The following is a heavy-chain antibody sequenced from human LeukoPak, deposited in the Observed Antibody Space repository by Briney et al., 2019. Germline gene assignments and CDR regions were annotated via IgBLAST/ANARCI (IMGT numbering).Heavy chain of an antibody. CDR1: EFTLSDYN. CDR3: AQDDHFNRDYYVG. D-gene: IGHD2/OR15-2a*01. CDR2: ISSTNGNGNI. J-gene: IGHJ4*02. V-gene: IGHV3-48*01. Sequence: GGSLRLSCAASEFTLSDYNMNWVRQAPGKGLEWLSYISSTNGNGNIYYADSVKGRFTISWDNARNSLFLQMNSLRVEDTAVYFCAQDDHFNRDYYVGWGQGTLVTVSS.